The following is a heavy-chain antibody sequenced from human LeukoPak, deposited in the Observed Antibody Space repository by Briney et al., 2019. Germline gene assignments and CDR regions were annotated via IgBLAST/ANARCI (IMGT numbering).Heavy chain of an antibody. CDR1: GFTFSSYA. D-gene: IGHD3-22*01. CDR3: AKEGDSSGWFDY. V-gene: IGHV3-23*01. CDR2: ISGSGDSR. J-gene: IGHJ4*02. Sequence: GGSLRLSCAASGFTFSSYAMSWVRQAPGKGLEWVSAISGSGDSRYYPDSFKGRFTISRDNSKNTLFLQMNSLRAEDTAIYYCAKEGDSSGWFDYWGQGTLVTVSS.